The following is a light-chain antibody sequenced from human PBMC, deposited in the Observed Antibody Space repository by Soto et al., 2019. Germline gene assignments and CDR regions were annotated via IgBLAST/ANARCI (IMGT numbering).Light chain of an antibody. CDR1: SSDVGGYNY. Sequence: QSALTQPRSVSGSPGQSVTISCTGTSSDVGGYNYVSWYQQHPGKAPKVMIYDVSERPPGVPDRFSGSKSGNTAYLTISGLQAEDEADYYCCSYAGSPRYVFGTGTKVTVL. CDR3: CSYAGSPRYV. CDR2: DVS. V-gene: IGLV2-11*01. J-gene: IGLJ1*01.